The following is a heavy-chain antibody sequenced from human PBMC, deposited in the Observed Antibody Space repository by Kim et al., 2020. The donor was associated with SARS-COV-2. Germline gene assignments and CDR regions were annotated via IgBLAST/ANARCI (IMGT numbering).Heavy chain of an antibody. Sequence: ASVKVSCKVSGYTLTELSMHWVRQAPGKGLEWMGGFDPEDGETIYAQKFQGRVTMTEDTSTDTAYMELSSLRSEDTAVYYCATSPAIEGAPDDYYYYYGMDVWGQGTTVTVSS. V-gene: IGHV1-24*01. J-gene: IGHJ6*02. CDR1: GYTLTELS. CDR2: FDPEDGET. D-gene: IGHD1-26*01. CDR3: ATSPAIEGAPDDYYYYYGMDV.